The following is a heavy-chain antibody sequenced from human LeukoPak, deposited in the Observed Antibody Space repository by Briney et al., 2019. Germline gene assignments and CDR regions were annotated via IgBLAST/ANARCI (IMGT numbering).Heavy chain of an antibody. CDR3: WRRAYSYEDQEYYFDY. J-gene: IGHJ4*02. Sequence: GESLKISCNGSGYNFATYWIRWVRQMPGKSVEWMGIVYPDDSDTRYSPSFQGQGTISADKSISNTYLQWSSLKASDNAMDYCWRRAYSYEDQEYYFDYCSQRSLVTASS. CDR2: VYPDDSDT. V-gene: IGHV5-51*01. D-gene: IGHD5-18*01. CDR1: GYNFATYW.